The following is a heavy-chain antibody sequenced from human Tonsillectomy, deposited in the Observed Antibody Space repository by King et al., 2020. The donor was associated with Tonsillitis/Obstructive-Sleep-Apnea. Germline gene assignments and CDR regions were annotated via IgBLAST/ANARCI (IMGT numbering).Heavy chain of an antibody. V-gene: IGHV1-69*01. D-gene: IGHD2-2*01. J-gene: IGHJ6*03. CDR3: ASAKDIVVVPAADNYYYMDV. CDR2: IIPIFGTA. CDR1: GGTFSSYA. Sequence: VQLVESGAEVKKPGSSVKVSCTASGGTFSSYAFSWVRQAPGQGLEWMGGIIPIFGTANYAQKFQGRVTITADESTSTAYMELSSLRSEDTAVYYCASAKDIVVVPAADNYYYMDVWGKGTTVTVSS.